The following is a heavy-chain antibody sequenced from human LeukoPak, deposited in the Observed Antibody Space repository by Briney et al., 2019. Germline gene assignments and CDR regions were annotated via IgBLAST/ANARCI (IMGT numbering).Heavy chain of an antibody. CDR1: GYTFTGYY. CDR2: INPNSGGT. CDR3: ARDSSGYYDSYYYYMDV. Sequence: ASVKVSCKASGYTFTGYYMHWVRQAPGQGLEWMGWINPNSGGTNYAQKFQGRVTMTRDTSISTAYMELSRLRSDDTAVYYCARDSSGYYDSYYYYMDVWGKGTTVTVSS. D-gene: IGHD3-22*01. J-gene: IGHJ6*03. V-gene: IGHV1-2*02.